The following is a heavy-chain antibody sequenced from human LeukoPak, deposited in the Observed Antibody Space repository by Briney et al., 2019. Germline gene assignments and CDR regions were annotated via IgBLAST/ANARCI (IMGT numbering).Heavy chain of an antibody. CDR1: GGSISSNY. CDR2: IYSSGNT. V-gene: IGHV4-4*07. CDR3: ARVWLSSGSYWYFDF. J-gene: IGHJ2*01. D-gene: IGHD3-22*01. Sequence: SETLSLTCTVSGGSISSNYWSWIRQPAGKGLEYIVRIYSSGNTNYNPSLKSRVTMSVDTSKNQFSLLLHSVTAADTAVYYCARVWLSSGSYWYFDFWGRGTLVIVSS.